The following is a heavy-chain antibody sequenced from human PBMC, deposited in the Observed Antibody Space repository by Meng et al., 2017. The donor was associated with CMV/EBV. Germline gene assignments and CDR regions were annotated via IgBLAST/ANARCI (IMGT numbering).Heavy chain of an antibody. CDR1: GGSFSGYC. CDR2: INHSGST. V-gene: IGHV4-34*01. Sequence: GPLRLSCAAYGGSFSGYCWSWIRQPPGKGLEWIGEINHSGSTNYNPSLKSRVTISVDTSKNQFSLKRSSVTAADTAVYYCARGRVSSWYGTSYYYYGMDVWGQGTTVTVSS. D-gene: IGHD6-13*01. J-gene: IGHJ6*02. CDR3: ARGRVSSWYGTSYYYYGMDV.